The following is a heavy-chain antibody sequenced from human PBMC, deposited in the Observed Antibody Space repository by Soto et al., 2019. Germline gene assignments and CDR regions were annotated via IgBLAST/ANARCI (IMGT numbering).Heavy chain of an antibody. V-gene: IGHV4-59*01. CDR3: AREVIVCGSYRPHLFDL. D-gene: IGHD3-16*02. CDR1: GGSISSYY. Sequence: SETLSLTCTVSGGSISSYYWSWIRQPPGKGLEWIGYIYYSGSTNYNPSLKSRVTISVDTSKNQFSLKLSSVTAADTAVYYCAREVIVCGSYRPHLFDLRGQGTLVTVSS. J-gene: IGHJ5*02. CDR2: IYYSGST.